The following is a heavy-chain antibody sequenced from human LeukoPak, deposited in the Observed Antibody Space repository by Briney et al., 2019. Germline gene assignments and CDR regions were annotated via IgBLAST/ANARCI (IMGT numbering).Heavy chain of an antibody. Sequence: GGSLRLSCAASGFTVSSNYMSWVRKAPGKGLEWVSVIYSDGSAYYPDSVKGRFTISRDNSKNTLYLQMNSLRADDTAVYFCAGGSLVWQFDYWGQGTLVAVSS. CDR3: AGGSLVWQFDY. CDR2: IYSDGSA. J-gene: IGHJ4*02. CDR1: GFTVSSNY. V-gene: IGHV3-53*01. D-gene: IGHD2-8*01.